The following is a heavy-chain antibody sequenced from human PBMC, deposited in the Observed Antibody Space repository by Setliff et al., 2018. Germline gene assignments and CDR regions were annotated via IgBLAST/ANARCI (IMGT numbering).Heavy chain of an antibody. V-gene: IGHV4-59*08. D-gene: IGHD3-10*01. J-gene: IGHJ6*03. CDR1: GGSISSDY. CDR3: ARSHYYASGNSHYYYMDG. CDR2: FYHSASS. Sequence: SETLSLTCNVSGGSISSDYWSWIRQPPGKALEWIGYFYHSASSNYNPSLKGRVTMSADTSKNQLYLSLTSVSVADTAMYYCARSHYYASGNSHYYYMDGWGKGTEVTVSS.